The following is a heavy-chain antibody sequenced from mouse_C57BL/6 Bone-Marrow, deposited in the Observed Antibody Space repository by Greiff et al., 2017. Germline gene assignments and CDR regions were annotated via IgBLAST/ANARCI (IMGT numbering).Heavy chain of an antibody. D-gene: IGHD1-3*01. CDR3: ARRGVYSPFAY. V-gene: IGHV1-81*01. J-gene: IGHJ3*01. CDR1: GYTFTSYG. CDR2: IYPRSGNT. Sequence: QVQLKQSGAELARPGASVKLSCKASGYTFTSYGISWVKQRTGQGLEWIGEIYPRSGNTYYNEKFKGKATLTADKSSSTAYMELRSLTSEDSAVYVCARRGVYSPFAYWGQGTLVTVSA.